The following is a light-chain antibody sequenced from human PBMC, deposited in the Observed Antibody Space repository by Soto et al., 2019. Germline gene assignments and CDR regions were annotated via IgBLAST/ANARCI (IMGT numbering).Light chain of an antibody. V-gene: IGLV2-14*01. CDR3: SSYTNTNTWV. CDR1: SSDVGGYNF. Sequence: QSVLTQPASVSESPGQSITISCTGTSSDVGGYNFVSWYQQNPGDAPKPLIYEVTNRPSGVSNRFSGSKSGNTASLTISGLQAEDEADYYCSSYTNTNTWVFGGGTQLTVL. J-gene: IGLJ3*02. CDR2: EVT.